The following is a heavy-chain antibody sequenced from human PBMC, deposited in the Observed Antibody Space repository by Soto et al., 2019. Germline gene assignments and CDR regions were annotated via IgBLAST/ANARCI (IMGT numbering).Heavy chain of an antibody. J-gene: IGHJ6*02. Sequence: SETLSLTCTVSGDSISSSSYYWGWIRQPPGKGLEWIGSIYYGGSTFYNPSLKSRVTISVDTSKNQFSLRLSSVTAADTAVYYCSKTDSYYYGMDVWGQGTTVTVSS. CDR1: GDSISSSSYY. CDR2: IYYGGST. V-gene: IGHV4-39*01. CDR3: SKTDSYYYGMDV.